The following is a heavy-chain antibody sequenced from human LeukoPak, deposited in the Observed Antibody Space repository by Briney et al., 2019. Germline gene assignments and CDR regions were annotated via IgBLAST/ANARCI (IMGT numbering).Heavy chain of an antibody. D-gene: IGHD1-26*01. J-gene: IGHJ5*02. CDR3: ARERGSYLTRWFDP. V-gene: IGHV3-21*01. Sequence: GGSLRLSCAASGFTFSSYSMNWVRQAPGKGLEWVSSISSSSSYIYYADSVKGRFTISRDNAKNSLYLQMNSLRAEDTAVYYCARERGSYLTRWFDPWGQGTLVTASS. CDR1: GFTFSSYS. CDR2: ISSSSSYI.